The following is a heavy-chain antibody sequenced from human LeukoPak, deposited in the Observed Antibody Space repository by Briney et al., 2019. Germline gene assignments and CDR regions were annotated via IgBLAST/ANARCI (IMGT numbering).Heavy chain of an antibody. V-gene: IGHV3-11*01. CDR3: ARGSVWSGHPDDYYYMDV. J-gene: IGHJ6*03. Sequence: GGSLRLSCAASGFTFSDYYMSWIRQAPGKGLGWVSYISSSGSTIYYADSAKGRFTISRDNAKNSLYLQMNSLRAEDTAVYYCARGSVWSGHPDDYYYMDVWGKGTTVTVSS. CDR2: ISSSGSTI. CDR1: GFTFSDYY. D-gene: IGHD3-3*01.